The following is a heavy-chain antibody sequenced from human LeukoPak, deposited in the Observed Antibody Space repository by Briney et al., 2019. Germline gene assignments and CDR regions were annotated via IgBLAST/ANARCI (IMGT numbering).Heavy chain of an antibody. D-gene: IGHD6-13*01. J-gene: IGHJ6*03. CDR2: ISYDGSNK. V-gene: IGHV3-30*04. CDR3: ARDGQQLLTGDYYYYYYMDV. Sequence: GGSLRLSCAASGFTFSSYAMHWVRQAPGKGLEWVAVISYDGSNKYYADSVKGRFTISRDNSKNTLYLQMNSLRPEDTAVYYCARDGQQLLTGDYYYYYYMDVWGKGTTVTVSS. CDR1: GFTFSSYA.